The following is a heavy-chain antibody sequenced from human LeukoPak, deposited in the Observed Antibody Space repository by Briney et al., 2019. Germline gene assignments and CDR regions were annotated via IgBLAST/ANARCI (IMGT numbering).Heavy chain of an antibody. CDR2: IYYNGNT. CDR1: GDSINTAAYY. J-gene: IGHJ4*02. D-gene: IGHD1-26*01. V-gene: IGHV4-31*03. CDR3: ARDSGGATGKFDY. Sequence: SKTLSLTCTVPGDSINTAAYYWSWIRQHPGKGLKWIGNIYYNGNTFDNPSLKSRVTISVDTSKNQFSLNLNSVTAADTAVYYCARDSGGATGKFDYWGQGTLVTVSS.